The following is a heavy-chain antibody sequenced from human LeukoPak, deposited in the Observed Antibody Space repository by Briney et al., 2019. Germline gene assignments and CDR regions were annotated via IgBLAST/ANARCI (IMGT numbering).Heavy chain of an antibody. J-gene: IGHJ6*02. Sequence: SETLSLTCTVSAGSISSNYWSWIRQPPGKGLEWIGYIYYSGSTNYNPSLKSRVTISVDTSKNQFSLKLSSVTAADTAVYYCARADSSSSYYYYGMDVWGQGTTVTVSS. CDR1: AGSISSNY. CDR2: IYYSGST. CDR3: ARADSSSSYYYYGMDV. V-gene: IGHV4-59*01. D-gene: IGHD6-6*01.